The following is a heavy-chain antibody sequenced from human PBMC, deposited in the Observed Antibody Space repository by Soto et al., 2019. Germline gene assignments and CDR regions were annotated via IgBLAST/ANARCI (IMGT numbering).Heavy chain of an antibody. CDR2: IGTSGGTA. CDR3: GKDPNGDYIGAFDI. J-gene: IGHJ3*02. Sequence: GGSLRLSCAASGFTFSSYGMSWVRQAPGKGLEWVSGIGTSGGTAHLADSVKGRFTISRDNSKSTLYPQMNSLRVEDTAIYYCGKDPNGDYIGAFDIWGQGTMVTVSS. CDR1: GFTFSSYG. V-gene: IGHV3-23*01. D-gene: IGHD4-17*01.